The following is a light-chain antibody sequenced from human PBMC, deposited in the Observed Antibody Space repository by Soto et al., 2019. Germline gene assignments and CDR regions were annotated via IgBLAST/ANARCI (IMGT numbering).Light chain of an antibody. V-gene: IGKV1-5*03. J-gene: IGKJ1*01. CDR2: KTS. CDR3: QHWTDYSWT. CDR1: QSLTMW. Sequence: DIHMTQSPSTLSASVGXXXXXXXXASQSLTMWLAWYQQKPGKAPNLLIYKTSSLESGVPSRFSGSGSGTEFTLTISSLQPDXXATXXXQHWTDYSWTFGQGTKVEVK.